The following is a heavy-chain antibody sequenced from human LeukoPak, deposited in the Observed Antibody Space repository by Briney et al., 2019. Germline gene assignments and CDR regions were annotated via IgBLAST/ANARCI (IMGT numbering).Heavy chain of an antibody. V-gene: IGHV3-7*03. J-gene: IGHJ4*02. CDR3: ASGRQLGF. CDR2: IKEDGSEK. Sequence: PGGSLRLSCAVSGFTFSSYWMSWVRQAPGKGLEWVANIKEDGSEKYYVDSVKGRFTISRDNAKNSLYLQMNSLRAEDTAVYYCASGRQLGFWGQGTLVTASS. D-gene: IGHD6-13*01. CDR1: GFTFSSYW.